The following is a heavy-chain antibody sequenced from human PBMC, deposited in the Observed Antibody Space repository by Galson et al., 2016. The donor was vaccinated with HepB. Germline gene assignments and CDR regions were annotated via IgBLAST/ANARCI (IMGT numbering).Heavy chain of an antibody. CDR2: ISSSSSYI. CDR1: GFTFSSYS. J-gene: IGHJ4*02. D-gene: IGHD1-26*01. Sequence: SLRLSCAASGFTFSSYSMHWVRQAPGKGLEWVSSISSSSSYIYYADSVKGRFTISRDNAKNSLYLQMNSRRAEDTAGYYCARGDIVGAIFDYWGQGTLVTVSS. V-gene: IGHV3-21*01. CDR3: ARGDIVGAIFDY.